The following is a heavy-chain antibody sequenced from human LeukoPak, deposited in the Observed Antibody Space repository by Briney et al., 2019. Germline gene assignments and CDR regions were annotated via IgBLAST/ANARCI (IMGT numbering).Heavy chain of an antibody. CDR3: ARHEVYCSSTSCSTFDP. CDR1: GGSISSSNW. Sequence: PSGTLSLTCAVSGGSISSSNWWSWVRQPPGKGLEWIGEIYHSGSTNYNPSLKSRVTISVDKSKNQFSLKLSSVTAADTAVYYCARHEVYCSSTSCSTFDPWGQGTLVTVSS. J-gene: IGHJ5*02. CDR2: IYHSGST. D-gene: IGHD2-2*01. V-gene: IGHV4-4*02.